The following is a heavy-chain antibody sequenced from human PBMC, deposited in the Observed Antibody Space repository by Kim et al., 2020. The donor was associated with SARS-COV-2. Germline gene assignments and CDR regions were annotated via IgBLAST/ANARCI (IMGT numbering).Heavy chain of an antibody. J-gene: IGHJ6*03. Sequence: SETLSLTCTVSGGSISSYYWSWIRQPPGKGLEWIGYIYYSGSTNYNPSLKSRVTISVDTSKNQFSLKLSSVTAADTAVYYCARLPRLNYYYYMDVWGKGTTVTVSS. CDR3: ARLPRLNYYYYMDV. CDR1: GGSISSYY. V-gene: IGHV4-59*08. CDR2: IYYSGST.